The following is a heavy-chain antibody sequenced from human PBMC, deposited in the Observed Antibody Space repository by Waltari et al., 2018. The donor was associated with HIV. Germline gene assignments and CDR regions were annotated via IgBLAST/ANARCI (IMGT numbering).Heavy chain of an antibody. CDR3: ARRRAQGDFDY. V-gene: IGHV4-38-2*01. J-gene: IGHJ4*02. CDR1: GYSLSRGYN. Sequence: QVQLQESGPGLVTPPATLSLICAPSGYSLSRGYNWGWIRQPPGEGLEWIGSTAYSEGTYYNPSLRSRVTISLDTSKNQFSLNLNSVTAADTAVYFCARRRAQGDFDYWGQGTLVTVSS. D-gene: IGHD1-26*01. CDR2: TAYSEGT.